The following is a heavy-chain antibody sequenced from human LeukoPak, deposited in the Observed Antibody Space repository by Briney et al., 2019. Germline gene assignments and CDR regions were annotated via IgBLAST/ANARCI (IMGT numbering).Heavy chain of an antibody. V-gene: IGHV3-21*01. J-gene: IGHJ4*02. CDR1: GFTFSSYS. CDR2: ISSSSSYT. CDR3: ARDLWGYSSSDNFDY. Sequence: GGSLRLSCAASGFTFSSYSMNWVRQAPGKGLEWVSSISSSSSYTYYADSVKGRFTISRDNAKNSLYLQMNSLRAEDTAVYYCARDLWGYSSSDNFDYWGQGTLVTVSS. D-gene: IGHD6-6*01.